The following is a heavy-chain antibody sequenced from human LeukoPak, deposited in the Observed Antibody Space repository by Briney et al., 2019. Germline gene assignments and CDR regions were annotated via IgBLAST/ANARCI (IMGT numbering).Heavy chain of an antibody. D-gene: IGHD3-22*01. CDR3: ARGRRGSSGPWSWYLDL. CDR2: MNSNTGNT. CDR1: GFTLTNFD. J-gene: IGHJ2*01. V-gene: IGHV1-8*01. Sequence: ASVKVSCKASGFTLTNFDINWVRQATGQGLEWMGWMNSNTGNTGYAQEFQGRVTMTRDTSIGTAYMELTSLRSEDTAVYYCARGRRGSSGPWSWYLDLWGRGTLVTVSS.